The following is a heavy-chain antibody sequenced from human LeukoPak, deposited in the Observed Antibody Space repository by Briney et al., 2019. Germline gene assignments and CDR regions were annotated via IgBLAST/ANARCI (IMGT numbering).Heavy chain of an antibody. CDR1: GFTFSSYS. Sequence: GGSLRLSCAASGFTFSSYSMNWVRHAPGKGLEWVSSISSSGSYIYYADSVKGRLTISRDNAKNSLYLQMNSLRAEDTAVYYCARASRDGYNGFDYWGQGTLVTVSS. D-gene: IGHD5-24*01. V-gene: IGHV3-21*01. CDR3: ARASRDGYNGFDY. CDR2: ISSSGSYI. J-gene: IGHJ4*02.